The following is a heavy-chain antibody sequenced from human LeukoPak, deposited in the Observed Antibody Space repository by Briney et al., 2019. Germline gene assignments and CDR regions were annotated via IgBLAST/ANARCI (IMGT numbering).Heavy chain of an antibody. V-gene: IGHV3-11*04. CDR1: GFTFSDYY. CDR2: ISGSGSGI. CDR3: ARVSLDGYNL. Sequence: GGSLRLSCAASGFTFSDYYMSWIRQAPGKGLEWVAYISGSGSGIYYADSVKGRFTISRDNAKNSLYLQMNSLRDEDTAVYYCARVSLDGYNLWGQGTLVTVSS. J-gene: IGHJ4*02. D-gene: IGHD5-12*01.